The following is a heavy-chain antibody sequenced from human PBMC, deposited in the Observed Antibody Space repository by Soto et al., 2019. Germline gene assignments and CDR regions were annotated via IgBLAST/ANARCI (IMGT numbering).Heavy chain of an antibody. CDR2: IDPSDSYT. CDR1: GYSFTSYW. V-gene: IGHV5-10-1*01. CDR3: ARPSFNSGYDFEIYYYGMDV. Sequence: GESLKISCKGSGYSFTSYWISWVRQMPGKGLEWMGRIDPSDSYTNYSPSFQGHVTISADKSISTAYLQWSSLKASDTAMYYCARPSFNSGYDFEIYYYGMDVWGQGTTVTVSS. J-gene: IGHJ6*02. D-gene: IGHD5-12*01.